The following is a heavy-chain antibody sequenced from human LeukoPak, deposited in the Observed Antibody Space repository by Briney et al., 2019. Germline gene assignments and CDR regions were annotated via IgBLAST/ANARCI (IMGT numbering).Heavy chain of an antibody. Sequence: PSETLSLTCTVSGVSISSYYWSWIRQPPGKGLEWIGYIYYSGSTNYNPSLKSRVTISVDTSKNQFSLKLSSVTAADTAVYYCARAAYSSGWFLDYWGQGTLVTVSS. CDR2: IYYSGST. V-gene: IGHV4-59*01. CDR3: ARAAYSSGWFLDY. CDR1: GVSISSYY. D-gene: IGHD6-19*01. J-gene: IGHJ4*02.